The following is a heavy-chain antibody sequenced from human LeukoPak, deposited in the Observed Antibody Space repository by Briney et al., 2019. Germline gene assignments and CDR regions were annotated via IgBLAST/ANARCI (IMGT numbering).Heavy chain of an antibody. D-gene: IGHD1-26*01. J-gene: IGHJ4*02. CDR2: ISGSGGST. CDR1: GFTFSSYA. V-gene: IGHV3-23*01. CDR3: AKKRELLNDFDY. Sequence: GGSLRLSCAASGFTFSSYAMRWVRQAPGKGLEGGSAISGSGGSTYYADSVKGRFTISRDNSKNTLYLQMNSLRAEDTAVYYCAKKRELLNDFDYWGQGTLVTVSS.